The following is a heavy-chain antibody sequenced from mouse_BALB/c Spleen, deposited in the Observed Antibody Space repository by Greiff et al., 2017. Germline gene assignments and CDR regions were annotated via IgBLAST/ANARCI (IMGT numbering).Heavy chain of an antibody. D-gene: IGHD2-14*01. V-gene: IGHV1-80*01. CDR2: IYPGDGDT. J-gene: IGHJ3*01. CDR3: ARGGRGYDGCAY. Sequence: VQLQQSGAELVRPGSSVKISCKASGYAFSSYWMNWVKQRPGQGLEWIGQIYPGDGDTNYNGKFKGKATLTADKSSSTAYMQLSSLTSEDSAVYFCARGGRGYDGCAYWGQGTLVTVSA. CDR1: GYAFSSYW.